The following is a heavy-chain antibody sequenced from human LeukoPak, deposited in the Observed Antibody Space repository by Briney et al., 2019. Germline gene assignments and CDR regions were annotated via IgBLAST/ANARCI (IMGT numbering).Heavy chain of an antibody. V-gene: IGHV3-23*01. J-gene: IGHJ4*02. CDR3: AKAQHSSIWGYFDY. D-gene: IGHD6-13*01. CDR2: ISGSGGSI. Sequence: PGGSLRLSCAASGFTFSSYAMSWVRQAPGKGLEWVSAISGSGGSIYYADSVKGRFTISRDNSKNTLYLQMNSLRAEDTAVFYCAKAQHSSIWGYFDYWGQGTPVTVSS. CDR1: GFTFSSYA.